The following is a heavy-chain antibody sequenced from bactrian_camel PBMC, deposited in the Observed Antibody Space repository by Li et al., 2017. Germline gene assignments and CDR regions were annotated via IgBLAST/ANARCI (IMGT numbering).Heavy chain of an antibody. V-gene: IGHV3S53*01. Sequence: VQLVESGGGSVQAGGSLTLSCSASGRTISQKRMGWFRQAPGSEREGVSAMDADGVTTYADSVKGRFTISRDNADNTLYLQMNNLEPNDTAMYYCAADFVNLQLARSYNYWGQGTQVTVS. CDR2: MDADGVT. J-gene: IGHJ4*01. CDR1: GRTISQKR. CDR3: AADFVNLQLARSYNY. D-gene: IGHD7*01.